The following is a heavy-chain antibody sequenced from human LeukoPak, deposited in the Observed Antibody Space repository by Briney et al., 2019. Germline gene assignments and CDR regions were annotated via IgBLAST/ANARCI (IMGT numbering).Heavy chain of an antibody. J-gene: IGHJ5*02. CDR3: AREVGGEQQPWFDP. Sequence: PSETLSLTCTVSGGSISSYYWSWIRQPPGKGLEWIGYIYYSGSTNYNPSLKSRVTISVDTSKNQFSLKLSSVTAADTAVHYCAREVGGEQQPWFDPWGQGTLVTVSS. D-gene: IGHD6-13*01. CDR2: IYYSGST. CDR1: GGSISSYY. V-gene: IGHV4-59*01.